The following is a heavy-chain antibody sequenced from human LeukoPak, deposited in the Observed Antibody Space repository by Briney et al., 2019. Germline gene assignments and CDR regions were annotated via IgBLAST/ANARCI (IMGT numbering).Heavy chain of an antibody. Sequence: GESLKISCKGSANDFTNFWIGWVRQMPGKGLEWMGVIFPGDSDTRYSPSFQGQVTISADKSISTAYLQWSNLKASDTAMCYCARHFTTRGRYYDSSRYYYSEYWGQGTLVTVSS. D-gene: IGHD3-22*01. V-gene: IGHV5-51*01. CDR1: ANDFTNFW. J-gene: IGHJ4*02. CDR3: ARHFTTRGRYYDSSRYYYSEY. CDR2: IFPGDSDT.